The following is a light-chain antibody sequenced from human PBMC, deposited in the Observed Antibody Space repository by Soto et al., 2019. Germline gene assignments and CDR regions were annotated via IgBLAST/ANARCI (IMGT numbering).Light chain of an antibody. CDR2: DAS. CDR3: QQYNSYSNT. Sequence: DIQMTQSPSTLSASVGDRVTITCRASQIISSWLAWYQQKPGKAPKLLIYDASRLESGGPSRFSGSGSGTEFTLTISSLQPDDVATYYCQQYNSYSNTFGQGTKQDIK. CDR1: QIISSW. J-gene: IGKJ2*01. V-gene: IGKV1-5*01.